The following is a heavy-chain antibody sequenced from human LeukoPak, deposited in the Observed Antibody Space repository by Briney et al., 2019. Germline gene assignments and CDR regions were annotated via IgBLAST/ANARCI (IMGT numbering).Heavy chain of an antibody. J-gene: IGHJ4*02. V-gene: IGHV3-7*03. Sequence: GGSLRLSCAASGFPFNAYWMTWVRQAPGKGLEWVADIRQDGDTKYYVDSVKGRFTISRDNAMNSLYLQMNSLRAEDTAIYYCARSLPYGTTWYGRSDFWGQGTLVTVSS. CDR2: IRQDGDTK. CDR3: ARSLPYGTTWYGRSDF. D-gene: IGHD6-13*01. CDR1: GFPFNAYW.